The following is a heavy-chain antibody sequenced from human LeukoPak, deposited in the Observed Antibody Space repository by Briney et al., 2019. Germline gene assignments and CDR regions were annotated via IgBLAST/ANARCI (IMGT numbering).Heavy chain of an antibody. CDR1: GGSFSGYY. Sequence: PSETLSLTCAVYGGSFSGYYWSWIRQPPGKGLEWIGEINHSGSTNYNPSLKSRVTISVDTSKNQFSLKLSSVTAADTAVYYCARGGPSLVWLLQSYSSFDYWGQGTLVTVSS. CDR3: ARGGPSLVWLLQSYSSFDY. D-gene: IGHD3-3*01. J-gene: IGHJ4*02. V-gene: IGHV4-34*01. CDR2: INHSGST.